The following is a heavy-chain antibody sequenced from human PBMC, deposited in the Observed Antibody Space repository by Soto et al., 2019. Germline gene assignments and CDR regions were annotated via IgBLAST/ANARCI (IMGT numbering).Heavy chain of an antibody. V-gene: IGHV3-30*18. D-gene: IGHD4-4*01. CDR2: ISYDGSNK. Sequence: GGSLRLSCAASGFTFSSYGFHWVRQAPGKGLEWVAVISYDGSNKYYANSAKGRFTISRDNSNNTLYLQMNSLRAEDTAVYYCAKQASKAAYWGQGTLVTVSS. CDR1: GFTFSSYG. J-gene: IGHJ4*02. CDR3: AKQASKAAY.